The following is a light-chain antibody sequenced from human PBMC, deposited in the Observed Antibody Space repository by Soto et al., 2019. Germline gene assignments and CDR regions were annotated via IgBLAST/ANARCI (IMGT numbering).Light chain of an antibody. CDR3: EAWDGILIVSV. CDR1: SANIRINT. J-gene: IGLJ3*02. Sequence: QSVLTQPPSASGTPGQRVTISCSGSSANIRINTVNWYQQLPGTAPKLLIYGDKQRPSGVPDRFSCSKSCTSASLAISGLQSGDGADYDCEAWDGILIVSVFGGVTKLTGL. CDR2: GDK. V-gene: IGLV1-44*01.